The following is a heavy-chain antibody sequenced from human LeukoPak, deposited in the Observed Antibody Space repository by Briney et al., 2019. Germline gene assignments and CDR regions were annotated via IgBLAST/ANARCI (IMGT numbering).Heavy chain of an antibody. D-gene: IGHD3-16*01. CDR1: GFTFSSYA. J-gene: IGHJ4*02. CDR2: ISYDESSK. V-gene: IGHV3-30-3*01. CDR3: VRDGGSLTLSNTGNYFDY. Sequence: PGGSLRLSCAASGFTFSSYAMSWVRQAPGKGPEWVAVISYDESSKDHADSVKGRFTISRDNSKNTLYLQMESLTPEDTAVYYCVRDGGSLTLSNTGNYFDYWGQGTRVTVSS.